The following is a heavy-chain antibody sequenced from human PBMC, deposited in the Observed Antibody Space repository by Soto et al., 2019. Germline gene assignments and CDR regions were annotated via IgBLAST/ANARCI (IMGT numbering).Heavy chain of an antibody. CDR2: ISYDGSNK. J-gene: IGHJ4*02. CDR3: AKSLFDSSGWYGGYYFDY. V-gene: IGHV3-30*18. CDR1: GFTFSSYG. D-gene: IGHD6-19*01. Sequence: GGSLRLCCAASGFTFSSYGMHWVRQAPGKGLEWVAVISYDGSNKYYADSVKGRFTISRDNSKNTLYLQMNSLRAEDTAVYYSAKSLFDSSGWYGGYYFDYWGQGTLVTVS.